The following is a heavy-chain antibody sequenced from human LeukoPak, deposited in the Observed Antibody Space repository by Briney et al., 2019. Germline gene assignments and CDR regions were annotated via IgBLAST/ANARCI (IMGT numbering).Heavy chain of an antibody. CDR3: ARDLATYYYDSSGFDAFDI. Sequence: GGSLRLSCAASGFTFSSYSMNWVRQAPGKGLEWVSYISSSSSTIYYADSVKGRFTISRDNAKNSLYLQMNSLRAEDTAVYHCARDLATYYYDSSGFDAFDIWGQGTMVTVSS. CDR1: GFTFSSYS. D-gene: IGHD3-22*01. J-gene: IGHJ3*02. CDR2: ISSSSSTI. V-gene: IGHV3-48*01.